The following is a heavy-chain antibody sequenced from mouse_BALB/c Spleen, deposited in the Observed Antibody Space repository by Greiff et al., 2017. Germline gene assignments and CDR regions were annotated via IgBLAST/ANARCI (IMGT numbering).Heavy chain of an antibody. CDR1: GYTFTSYY. Sequence: QVQLQQSGPELVKPGASVRISCKASGYTFTSYYIHWVKQRPGQGLEWIGWIYPGNVNTKYNEKFKGKATLTADKSSSTAYMQLSSLTSEDSAVYFCARGGLLREGYYAMDYWGQGTSVTVSS. CDR2: IYPGNVNT. V-gene: IGHV1S56*01. D-gene: IGHD2-3*01. CDR3: ARGGLLREGYYAMDY. J-gene: IGHJ4*01.